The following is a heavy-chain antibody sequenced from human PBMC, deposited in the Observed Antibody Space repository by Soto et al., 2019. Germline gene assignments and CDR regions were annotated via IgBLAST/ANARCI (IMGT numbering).Heavy chain of an antibody. J-gene: IGHJ6*03. CDR2: VYDSGLT. CDR3: AAAGSLYFYYYIDV. V-gene: IGHV4-59*08. CDR1: GGSITGYS. D-gene: IGHD6-13*01. Sequence: QVQLQESGPGLVKPSETLSLTCTVSGGSITGYSWSWIRQPPGKGLEWLGYVYDSGLTNYNPSLKSRVSMALNMSKNQFSLQLSSLTAADTAVYYCAAAGSLYFYYYIDVWGKGTTVTVSS.